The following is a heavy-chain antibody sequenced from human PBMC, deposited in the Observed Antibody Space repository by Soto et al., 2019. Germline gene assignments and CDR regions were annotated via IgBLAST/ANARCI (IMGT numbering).Heavy chain of an antibody. CDR3: AREKKDIVVVVAASFDL. CDR1: GFTFSGYD. D-gene: IGHD2-15*01. V-gene: IGHV3-66*01. CDR2: IGSGGST. J-gene: IGHJ2*01. Sequence: GGSLRLSCAASGFTFSGYDMNWVRHAAGKGLEWVSVIGSGGSTYYADSVKGRFTISRDNSKNTLYLQMNSLRAEDTAVYYCAREKKDIVVVVAASFDLWGRGTLVTVSS.